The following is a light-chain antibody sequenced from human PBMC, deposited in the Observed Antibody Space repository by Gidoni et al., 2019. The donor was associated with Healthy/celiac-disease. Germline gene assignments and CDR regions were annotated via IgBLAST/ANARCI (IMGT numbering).Light chain of an antibody. J-gene: IGLJ2*01. CDR1: NIGSKS. CDR3: QVWNSSSDHPKGV. Sequence: SYVLTQPPSVSVAPGQTARITCGGNNIGSKSVHWYQQKPGQAPVLVVYDDSDRPSGIPGRFSGSNSGNTATLAISRVEAGDEADYYCQVWNSSSDHPKGVFGGGTKLTVL. CDR2: DDS. V-gene: IGLV3-21*02.